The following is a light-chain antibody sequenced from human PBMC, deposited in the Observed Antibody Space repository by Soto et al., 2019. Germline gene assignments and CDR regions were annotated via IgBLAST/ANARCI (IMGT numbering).Light chain of an antibody. CDR3: QQYNSYSVT. CDR2: GAS. CDR1: QNIDIW. V-gene: IGKV1-5*01. J-gene: IGKJ1*01. Sequence: TTQSPATLSASPGDRDTITCRASQNIDIWLSWYQQKPGKAPSLLIYGASNWKSGVPERFSGSGSGTEFTLTISSLQPEDSGVYYCQQYNSYSVTFGQGTKVDIK.